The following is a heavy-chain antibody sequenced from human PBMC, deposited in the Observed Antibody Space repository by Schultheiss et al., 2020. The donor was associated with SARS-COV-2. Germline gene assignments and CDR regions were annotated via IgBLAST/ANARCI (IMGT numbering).Heavy chain of an antibody. CDR2: IYHSGST. Sequence: SETLSLTCAVYGGSFSGYYWSWIRQPPGKGLEWIGSIYHSGSTYYNPSLKSRVTISLDTAKNLFSLRLSSVTAADTAVYYCARDLTAGKYYYYMDVWGKGTTVTVSS. CDR3: ARDLTAGKYYYYMDV. J-gene: IGHJ6*03. D-gene: IGHD2-8*02. CDR1: GGSFSGYY. V-gene: IGHV4-34*01.